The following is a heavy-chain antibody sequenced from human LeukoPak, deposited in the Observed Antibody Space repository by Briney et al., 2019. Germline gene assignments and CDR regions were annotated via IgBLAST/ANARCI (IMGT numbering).Heavy chain of an antibody. V-gene: IGHV4-4*07. Sequence: NPSETLSLTCTVSGGSISSYYWSWIRQPAGKGLEWIGRIYTSGSTNYNPSLKSRVTMSVDTSKNQFSLKLSSVTAADTAVYYCAKTGAVAGYSDAFDIWGQGTMVTVSS. CDR1: GGSISSYY. D-gene: IGHD6-19*01. CDR3: AKTGAVAGYSDAFDI. CDR2: IYTSGST. J-gene: IGHJ3*02.